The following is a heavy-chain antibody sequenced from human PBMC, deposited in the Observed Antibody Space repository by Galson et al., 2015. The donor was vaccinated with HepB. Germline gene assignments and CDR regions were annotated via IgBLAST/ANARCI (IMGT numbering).Heavy chain of an antibody. J-gene: IGHJ6*02. Sequence: SVKVSCKASGYTFTSYGISWVRQAPGQGLEWMGWISAYNGNTNYAQKLQGRVTMTTDTSTSTAYMELRSLRSDDTAVYYCARDRVCGGDCCSGDYYYYGMDVWGQGTTVTVSS. CDR2: ISAYNGNT. CDR3: ARDRVCGGDCCSGDYYYYGMDV. D-gene: IGHD2-21*02. CDR1: GYTFTSYG. V-gene: IGHV1-18*04.